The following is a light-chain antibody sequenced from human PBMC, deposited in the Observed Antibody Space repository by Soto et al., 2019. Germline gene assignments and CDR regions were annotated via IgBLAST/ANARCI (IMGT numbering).Light chain of an antibody. CDR3: QQRSNWPPIT. CDR1: QSVSRY. J-gene: IGKJ5*01. Sequence: EIVLTQSPATLPLSPGERATLSYRASQSVSRYLAWYQQKPGQAPRLLIYDASNRATGIPARFSGSGSGTDFTLTISSLEPEDFAVYYCQQRSNWPPITFGQGTRLEIK. V-gene: IGKV3-11*01. CDR2: DAS.